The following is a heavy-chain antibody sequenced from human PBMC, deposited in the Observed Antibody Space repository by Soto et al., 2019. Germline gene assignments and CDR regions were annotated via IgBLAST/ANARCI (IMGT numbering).Heavy chain of an antibody. V-gene: IGHV4-30-2*01. CDR3: ARGADFWSGYYNGAFDI. Sequence: SETLSLTCAVSGGSISSGGYSWSWIRQPPGKGLEWIGYIYHSGSTYYNPSLKSRVTISVDRSKNQFSLKLSSVTAADTAVYYCARGADFWSGYYNGAFDIWGQGTMVT. CDR2: IYHSGST. D-gene: IGHD3-3*01. CDR1: GGSISSGGYS. J-gene: IGHJ3*02.